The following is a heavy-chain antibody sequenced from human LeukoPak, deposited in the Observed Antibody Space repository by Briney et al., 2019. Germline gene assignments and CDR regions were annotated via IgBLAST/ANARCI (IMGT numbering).Heavy chain of an antibody. CDR2: ISAYNGNT. J-gene: IGHJ4*02. Sequence: VASVKVSCKASGYTLTSYGISWVRQAPGQGLEWMGWISAYNGNTNYAQKLQGRVTMTTVTSTSTAYMELRSLRSDDTAVYYCARAPVRGGTTLDYWGQGTLVTVSS. D-gene: IGHD3-10*02. V-gene: IGHV1-18*04. CDR3: ARAPVRGGTTLDY. CDR1: GYTLTSYG.